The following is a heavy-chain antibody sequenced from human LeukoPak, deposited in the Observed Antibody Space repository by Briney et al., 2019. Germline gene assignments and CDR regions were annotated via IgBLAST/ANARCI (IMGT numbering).Heavy chain of an antibody. V-gene: IGHV4-39*01. CDR3: ARLQYSAYYSGSDY. Sequence: TSETLSLTCTVSGGSIRSSNYYWGWIRQPPGKGLEWIGSIYYSGSTYYNPSLKSRVTISVDTSKNQFSLKLTSVTAADTAVYYCARLQYSAYYSGSDYWGQGTLVTVSS. CDR1: GGSIRSSNYY. J-gene: IGHJ4*02. CDR2: IYYSGST. D-gene: IGHD5-12*01.